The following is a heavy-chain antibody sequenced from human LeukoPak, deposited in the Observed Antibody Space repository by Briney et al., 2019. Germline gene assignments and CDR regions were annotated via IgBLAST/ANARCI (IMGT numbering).Heavy chain of an antibody. V-gene: IGHV3-30-3*01. J-gene: IGHJ4*02. CDR1: GFTFSSYA. D-gene: IGHD5-18*01. CDR2: ISYDGSNK. CDR3: ASDREDTANLHYFDY. Sequence: PGRSLRLSCAASGFTFSSYAMHWVRQAPGKGLEWVAVISYDGSNKYYADSVKGRFTISRDNSKNTLYLQMNSLRVEDTAVYYCASDREDTANLHYFDYWGQGTLVTVFS.